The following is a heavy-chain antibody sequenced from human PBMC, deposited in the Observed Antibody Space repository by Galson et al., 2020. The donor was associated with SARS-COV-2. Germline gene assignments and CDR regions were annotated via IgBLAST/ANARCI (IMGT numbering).Heavy chain of an antibody. CDR2: ISSSGSTI. V-gene: IGHV3-11*01. CDR3: ARGLSDYYYYYYMDV. CDR1: GFTFSDYY. J-gene: IGHJ6*03. Sequence: GGSLRLSCAASGFTFSDYYMSWIRQAPGKGLEWVSYISSSGSTIYYADSVKGRFTISRDNAKNSLYLQMNSLRAEDTAVYYCARGLSDYYYYYYMDVWGKGTTVTVSS.